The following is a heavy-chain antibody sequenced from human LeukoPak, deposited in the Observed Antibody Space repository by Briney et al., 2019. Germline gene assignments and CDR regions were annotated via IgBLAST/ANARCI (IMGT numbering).Heavy chain of an antibody. CDR1: GYTFTSYY. V-gene: IGHV1-46*01. Sequence: ASVKVSCKASGYTFTSYYMHWVRQAPGQGLEWMGIINPNSGSTSYAQKFQGRVTMTRDTSTSTVYMELSSLRSEDTDVYYCARAVIGVDYYGGSGYQLLFDYWGQGTLVTVSS. J-gene: IGHJ4*02. CDR2: INPNSGST. CDR3: ARAVIGVDYYGGSGYQLLFDY. D-gene: IGHD3-22*01.